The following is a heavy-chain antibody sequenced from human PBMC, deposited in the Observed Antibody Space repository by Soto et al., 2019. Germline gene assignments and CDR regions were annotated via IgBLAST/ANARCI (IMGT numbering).Heavy chain of an antibody. D-gene: IGHD3-3*01. Sequence: GASVKVSCKASGYTFTSYYMHWVRQAPGQGLEWMGIINPSGGSTSYAQKFQGRVTMTRDTSTSTVYMELSSLRSEDTAVYYCARDFPLESGQGWYYFDYWGQGTLVTVSS. CDR1: GYTFTSYY. V-gene: IGHV1-46*01. CDR2: INPSGGST. CDR3: ARDFPLESGQGWYYFDY. J-gene: IGHJ4*02.